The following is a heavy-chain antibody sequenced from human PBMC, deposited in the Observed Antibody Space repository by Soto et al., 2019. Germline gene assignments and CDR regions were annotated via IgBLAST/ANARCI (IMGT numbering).Heavy chain of an antibody. Sequence: GWSLRLSCAASGFTFSSYWMSWVRQAPGKGLEWVANIKQDGSEKYYVDSVKGRFTISRDNAKNSLYLQMNTLRAEDTAVYYCARDDYCSSTSCYTGDGMEVWGEGTTVTVSS. CDR2: IKQDGSEK. CDR1: GFTFSSYW. J-gene: IGHJ6*04. D-gene: IGHD2-2*02. CDR3: ARDDYCSSTSCYTGDGMEV. V-gene: IGHV3-7*01.